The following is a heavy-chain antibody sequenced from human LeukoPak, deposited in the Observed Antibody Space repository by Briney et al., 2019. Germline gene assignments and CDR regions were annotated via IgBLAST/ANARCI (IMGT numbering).Heavy chain of an antibody. V-gene: IGHV1-69*13. CDR3: ANTELGYCSGGSCYDWFDP. D-gene: IGHD2-15*01. Sequence: VASVKVSCKASGYSFTSHYMHWVRQAPGQGLEWMGGIIPIFGTANYAQKFQGRVTITADESTSTAYMELSSLRSEDTAVYYCANTELGYCSGGSCYDWFDPWGQGTLVTVSS. CDR1: GYSFTSHY. CDR2: IIPIFGTA. J-gene: IGHJ5*02.